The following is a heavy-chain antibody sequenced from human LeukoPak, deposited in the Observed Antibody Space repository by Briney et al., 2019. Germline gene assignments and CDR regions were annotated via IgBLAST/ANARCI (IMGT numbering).Heavy chain of an antibody. V-gene: IGHV3-23*05. Sequence: GGSLTLSCAASGFTFSSYAMSWVRQAPGKGLEWVSVLYTTGDTYYADSVKGRFTISRDNSKNTVDLQMNSLRAEDTALYYCATGQMFTSGGFDYWGRGTLVIVSS. J-gene: IGHJ4*02. CDR2: LYTTGDT. CDR3: ATGQMFTSGGFDY. D-gene: IGHD6-19*01. CDR1: GFTFSSYA.